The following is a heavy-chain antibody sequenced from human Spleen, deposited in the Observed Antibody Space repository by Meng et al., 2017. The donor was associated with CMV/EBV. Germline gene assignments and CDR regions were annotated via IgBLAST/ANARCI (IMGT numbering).Heavy chain of an antibody. J-gene: IGHJ4*02. Sequence: GESLKISCAASGFTFSDYYMSWIRQAPGKGLEWVSYISSSGSTIYYADSVKGRFTISRDNAKNSLYLQMNSLRAEDTAVYYCARDFSSYDSSGPTYWGQGTLVTVSS. CDR1: GFTFSDYY. CDR3: ARDFSSYDSSGPTY. D-gene: IGHD3-22*01. V-gene: IGHV3-11*04. CDR2: ISSSGSTI.